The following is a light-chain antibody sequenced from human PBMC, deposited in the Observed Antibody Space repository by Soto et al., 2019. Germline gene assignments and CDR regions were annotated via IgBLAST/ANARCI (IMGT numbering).Light chain of an antibody. J-gene: IGLJ2*01. Sequence: QSVLTQPPSASGSPGQSVTISCAGSISDVGGYNHVSWYQQHPGKAPKLLIYGVTKRPSGVPARFSGSKSGNTASLTVSGLQGDDEADYYCSSYAGTNNVIFGGGTKLTVL. CDR2: GVT. CDR1: ISDVGGYNH. V-gene: IGLV2-8*01. CDR3: SSYAGTNNVI.